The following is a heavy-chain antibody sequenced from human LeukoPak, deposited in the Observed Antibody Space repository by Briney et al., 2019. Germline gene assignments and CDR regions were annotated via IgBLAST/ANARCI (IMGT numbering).Heavy chain of an antibody. Sequence: SETLSLTCTVSGGSISSYYWSWIRQPPGKGLEWIGYIYYSGSTYYNPSLKSRVTISVDTSKNQFSLKLSSVTAADTAVYYCARGSWSGYDENYFDYWGQGTLVTVSS. CDR1: GGSISSYY. CDR2: IYYSGST. CDR3: ARGSWSGYDENYFDY. D-gene: IGHD5-12*01. V-gene: IGHV4-59*12. J-gene: IGHJ4*02.